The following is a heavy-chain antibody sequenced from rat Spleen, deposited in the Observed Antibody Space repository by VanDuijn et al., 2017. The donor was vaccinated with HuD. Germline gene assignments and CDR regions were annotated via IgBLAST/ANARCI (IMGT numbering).Heavy chain of an antibody. D-gene: IGHD2-2*01. Sequence: EVQLVESGGGLVQPGRSMKLSCAAAVYTFSDYGMVWVLQAPTKGLEWVASISYDGSSTYYRDSVKGRFTISRDNARSTLYLQMESLRSEDTATYYCTTGIQPRDWGQGVMVTVSS. V-gene: IGHV5-20*01. CDR2: ISYDGSST. J-gene: IGHJ2*01. CDR3: TTGIQPRD. CDR1: VYTFSDYG.